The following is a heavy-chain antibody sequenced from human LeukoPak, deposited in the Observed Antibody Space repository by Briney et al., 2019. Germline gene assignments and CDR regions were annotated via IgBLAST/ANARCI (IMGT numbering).Heavy chain of an antibody. D-gene: IGHD4-11*01. Sequence: PSETLSLTCAVYGGSFSGYYWSWIRQPPGKGLEWIGEINHSGSTNYNPSLKSRVTISVDTSKNQFSLKLSSVTAADTAVYYCARGGMTTQNWFDPWGQGTLVTVSS. CDR1: GGSFSGYY. J-gene: IGHJ5*02. CDR2: INHSGST. V-gene: IGHV4-34*01. CDR3: ARGGMTTQNWFDP.